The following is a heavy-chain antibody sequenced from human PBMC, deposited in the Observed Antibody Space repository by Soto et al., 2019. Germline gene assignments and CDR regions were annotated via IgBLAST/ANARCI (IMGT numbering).Heavy chain of an antibody. CDR1: GFTFSSYW. Sequence: GSLRLSCAASGFTFSSYWMHWVRQAPGKGLVWVSRINSDGSSTTYADSVKGRFTISRDNAKNTLYLQMNSLSAEDTAVYFCAKGYSGYDYANWGQGSLVTVSS. CDR2: INSDGSST. CDR3: AKGYSGYDYAN. V-gene: IGHV3-74*01. J-gene: IGHJ4*02. D-gene: IGHD5-12*01.